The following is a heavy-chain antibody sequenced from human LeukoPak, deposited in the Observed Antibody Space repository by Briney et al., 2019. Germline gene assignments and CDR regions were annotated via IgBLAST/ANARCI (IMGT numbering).Heavy chain of an antibody. CDR3: AREEVRYGDTGMDV. J-gene: IGHJ6*02. D-gene: IGHD4-17*01. CDR1: GGSISSYY. V-gene: IGHV4-59*01. CDR2: IYYSGST. Sequence: SETLSLTCTVSGGSISSYYWSWIRQPPGKGLEWIGYIYYSGSTNYNPSLKSRVTISVDTSKNQFSLKLSSVTAADTAVYYCAREEVRYGDTGMDVWGQGTTVTVSS.